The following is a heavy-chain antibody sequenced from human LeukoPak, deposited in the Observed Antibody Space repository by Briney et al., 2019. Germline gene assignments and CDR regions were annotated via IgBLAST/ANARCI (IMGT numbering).Heavy chain of an antibody. J-gene: IGHJ4*02. D-gene: IGHD4-17*01. CDR2: INPNSGGT. CDR1: GYTFTDYY. V-gene: IGHV1-2*02. CDR3: ARGDYGDSFDY. Sequence: ASVKVSCKASGYTFTDYYMHWVRQAPGQGLEWMGWINPNSGGTSYAQKFQGRVTMTRDTSISTSYMELSRLIYDDTAIYYCARGDYGDSFDYWGQGTLVTVSS.